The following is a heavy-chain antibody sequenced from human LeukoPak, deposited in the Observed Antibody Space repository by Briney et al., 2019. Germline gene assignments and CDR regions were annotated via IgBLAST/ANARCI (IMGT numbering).Heavy chain of an antibody. J-gene: IGHJ3*02. CDR1: GFTVSSNY. D-gene: IGHD2-2*01. CDR2: IYSGGST. V-gene: IGHV3-53*01. Sequence: PGGSLRLSCAASGFTVSSNYMSWVRQAPGKGLEWVSVIYSGGSTYSADSVKGRFTISRDNAKNSLYLQMNSLRAEDTAVYYCARDLGYCSSTSCLDAFDIWGQGTMVTVSS. CDR3: ARDLGYCSSTSCLDAFDI.